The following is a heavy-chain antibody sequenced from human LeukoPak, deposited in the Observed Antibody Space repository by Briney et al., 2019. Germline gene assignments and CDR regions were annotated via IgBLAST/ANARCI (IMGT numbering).Heavy chain of an antibody. CDR1: GFTFSSYN. V-gene: IGHV3-48*01. CDR3: ARARGAGPGAHFDY. Sequence: GGSLRLSCAASGFTFSSYNMNWVRQAPGKGLEWVSYISSSSSTIYYADSVKGRFTISRDNAKNSLYLQMNSLRAEDTAVYYCARARGAGPGAHFDYWGQGTPVIVSS. D-gene: IGHD3-10*01. J-gene: IGHJ4*02. CDR2: ISSSSSTI.